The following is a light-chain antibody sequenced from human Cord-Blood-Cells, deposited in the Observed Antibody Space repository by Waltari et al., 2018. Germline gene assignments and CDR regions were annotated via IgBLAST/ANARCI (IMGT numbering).Light chain of an antibody. V-gene: IGKV3-11*01. CDR1: QSVSSY. CDR3: QQRSNWPPYT. Sequence: EIVLTQSSATLSLSPGERATLSSRASQSVSSYLAGYQQKPGQAPRLLIYDASNRATGIPARFSGSGSGTDFTLTISSLEPEDFAVYYCQQRSNWPPYTFGQGTKLEIK. J-gene: IGKJ2*01. CDR2: DAS.